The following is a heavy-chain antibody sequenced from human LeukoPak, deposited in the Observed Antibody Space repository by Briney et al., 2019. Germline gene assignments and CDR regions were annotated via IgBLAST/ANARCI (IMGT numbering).Heavy chain of an antibody. D-gene: IGHD3-3*01. CDR1: GFLFKSNG. Sequence: PGGSLRLSCEASGFLFKSNGMHWVRQAPGKGLEWVAFIRSDGNVTKYLDSVKGRFTISRGNSENTLYLQVTNLRPDDTAVYFCAKDHGFWSGYLFWGQGTLVTVSS. CDR2: IRSDGNVT. J-gene: IGHJ4*02. V-gene: IGHV3-30*02. CDR3: AKDHGFWSGYLF.